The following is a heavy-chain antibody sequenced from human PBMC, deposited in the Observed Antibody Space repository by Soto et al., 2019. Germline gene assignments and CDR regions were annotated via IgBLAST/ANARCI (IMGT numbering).Heavy chain of an antibody. CDR3: ARTIFGVVITTYYFDY. CDR1: GFSLSTSGVG. CDR2: VYWNDDK. D-gene: IGHD3-3*01. Sequence: GPTLVNPTQTLTLTCTFSGFSLSTSGVGVGWIRQPPGKALEWLALVYWNDDKRYSPSLKSRLTITKDTSKNQVVLTMTNMDPVDTATYYCARTIFGVVITTYYFDYWGQGTLVTVSS. V-gene: IGHV2-5*01. J-gene: IGHJ4*02.